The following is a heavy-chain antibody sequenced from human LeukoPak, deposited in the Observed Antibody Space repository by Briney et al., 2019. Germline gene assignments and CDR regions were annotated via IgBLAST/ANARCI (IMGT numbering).Heavy chain of an antibody. Sequence: PSETLSLTCTVSGGSISSGSYYWSWIRQPAGKGLEWIGRIYTSGSTNCNPSLKSRVTISVDTSKNQFSLKLSSVTAADTAVYYCARDEESWGQGTLVTVSS. CDR3: ARDEES. V-gene: IGHV4-61*02. CDR1: GGSISSGSYY. CDR2: IYTSGST. J-gene: IGHJ4*02.